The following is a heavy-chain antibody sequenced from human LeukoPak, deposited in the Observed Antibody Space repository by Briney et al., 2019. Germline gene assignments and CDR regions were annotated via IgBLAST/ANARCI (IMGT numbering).Heavy chain of an antibody. J-gene: IGHJ4*02. CDR1: GFTFSSYA. V-gene: IGHV3-30-3*01. D-gene: IGHD6-13*01. Sequence: GGSLRLSYAASGFTFSSYAMHWVRRAPGKGLEWVAVISYDGSNKYYADSVKGRFTISRDNSKNTLYLQMNSLRAEDTAVYYCARDLAAGTGPFDYSGQGTLVTVSS. CDR3: ARDLAAGTGPFDY. CDR2: ISYDGSNK.